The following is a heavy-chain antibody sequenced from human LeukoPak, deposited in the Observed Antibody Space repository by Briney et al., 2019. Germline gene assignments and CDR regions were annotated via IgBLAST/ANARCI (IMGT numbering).Heavy chain of an antibody. J-gene: IGHJ4*02. V-gene: IGHV1-24*01. CDR3: ATGPMVRGVIIKGHHIFDY. CDR2: FDPEDGET. D-gene: IGHD3-10*01. CDR1: GYTLTELS. Sequence: ASVKVSCKVSGYTLTELSMHWVRQAPGKGLEWMGGFDPEDGETIYAQKFQGRVTMAEDTSTDTAYMELSSLRSEDTAVYYCATGPMVRGVIIKGHHIFDYWGQGTLVTVSS.